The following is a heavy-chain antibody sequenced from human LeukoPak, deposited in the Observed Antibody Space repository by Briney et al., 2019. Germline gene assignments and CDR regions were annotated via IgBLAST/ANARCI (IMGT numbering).Heavy chain of an antibody. Sequence: SETLSLTCAVYGGPFSGYYWSWIRQPPGKGLEWIGYIYYSGSTYYNPSLKSRVTISVDTSKNQFSLKLSSVTAADTAVYYCARKYSSGWYGPFDYWGQGTLVTVSS. CDR2: IYYSGST. D-gene: IGHD6-19*01. V-gene: IGHV4-30-4*08. CDR1: GGPFSGYY. CDR3: ARKYSSGWYGPFDY. J-gene: IGHJ4*02.